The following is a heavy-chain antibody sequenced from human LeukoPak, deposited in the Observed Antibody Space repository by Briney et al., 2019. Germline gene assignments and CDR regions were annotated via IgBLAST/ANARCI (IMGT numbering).Heavy chain of an antibody. J-gene: IGHJ4*02. V-gene: IGHV1-69*04. CDR3: ASPPADYYDSRDYFDY. Sequence: SVKVSCKASVGTFSSYAISWVRQAPGQGLEWMGRIIPILGIANYAQKFRGRVTITADKSTSTAYMELSSLRSEDTAVYYCASPPADYYDSRDYFDYWGQGTLVTVSS. CDR1: VGTFSSYA. D-gene: IGHD3-22*01. CDR2: IIPILGIA.